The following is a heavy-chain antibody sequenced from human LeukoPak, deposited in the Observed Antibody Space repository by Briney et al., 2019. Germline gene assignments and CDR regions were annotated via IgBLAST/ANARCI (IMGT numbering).Heavy chain of an antibody. CDR2: IWYDGSNK. Sequence: PGRSLRLSCAASGFTFSSYGMHWVRQAPGKGLEWVAVIWYDGSNKYYADSVKGRFTISRDNSKNTLYLQMNSLRAEDTAVYYCARLDLVGATNYWGQGTLVTVSS. CDR3: ARLDLVGATNY. D-gene: IGHD1-26*01. J-gene: IGHJ4*02. V-gene: IGHV3-33*01. CDR1: GFTFSSYG.